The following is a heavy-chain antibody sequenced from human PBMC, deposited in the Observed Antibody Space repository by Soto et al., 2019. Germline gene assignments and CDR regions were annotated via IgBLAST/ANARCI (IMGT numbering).Heavy chain of an antibody. CDR1: GGSFSGYY. D-gene: IGHD5-12*01. V-gene: IGHV4-34*01. J-gene: IGHJ4*02. CDR3: ARRQDIVASFDY. CDR2: INHNGNT. Sequence: QVQLQQWRAGLLKPSETLSLTCAVYGGSFSGYYWSWIRQPPGKGLEWIGEINHNGNTNNNPSLKSRVTTSVDTSKKQVSLKLSSVTAADTAVYYCARRQDIVASFDYWGRGARVTVSS.